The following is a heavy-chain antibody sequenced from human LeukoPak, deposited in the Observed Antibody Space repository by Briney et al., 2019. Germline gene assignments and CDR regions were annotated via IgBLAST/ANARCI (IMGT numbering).Heavy chain of an antibody. D-gene: IGHD2-2*01. CDR1: GFTFGDYA. V-gene: IGHV3-49*03. CDR3: SREAGDCSTTTCDYNYYYMDV. J-gene: IGHJ6*03. CDR2: IRSKAYGGTT. Sequence: GGSLRLPCTASGFTFGDYAMSWFRQAPGKGLEWVGFIRSKAYGGTTEYAASVKGRFTISRDDSKSIAYLQMNGLKTEDTAVYYCSREAGDCSTTTCDYNYYYMDVWGKGTTVTVSS.